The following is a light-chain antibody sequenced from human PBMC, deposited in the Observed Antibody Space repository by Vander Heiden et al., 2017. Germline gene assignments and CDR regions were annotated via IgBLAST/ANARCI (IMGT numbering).Light chain of an antibody. CDR1: SSNIGAGYD. CDR2: VNS. CDR3: QSYDNSLSGHVV. J-gene: IGLJ2*01. V-gene: IGLV1-40*01. Sequence: QSVLTQPPSVSGAPGQRVPPSCTRSSSNIGAGYDVHWYQQVPGTAPKLLIYVNSVRPSGVPDRFSGSKSGTSASLAITGLQAEDEADYYCQSYDNSLSGHVVFGGGTKLTVL.